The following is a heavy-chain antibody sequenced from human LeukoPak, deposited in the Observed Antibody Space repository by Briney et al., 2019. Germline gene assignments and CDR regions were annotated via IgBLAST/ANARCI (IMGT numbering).Heavy chain of an antibody. J-gene: IGHJ4*02. V-gene: IGHV4-59*01. Sequence: PSETLSLTCTVSGGSISSYYWSWIRQPPGKGLEWVGYIYYSGSTNYNPSLKSRVTISVATSKNQFSLTLSSVTAADTAVYYCARGRSRRDGYNYYFDYWGQGTLVTVSS. CDR3: ARGRSRRDGYNYYFDY. D-gene: IGHD5-24*01. CDR1: GGSISSYY. CDR2: IYYSGST.